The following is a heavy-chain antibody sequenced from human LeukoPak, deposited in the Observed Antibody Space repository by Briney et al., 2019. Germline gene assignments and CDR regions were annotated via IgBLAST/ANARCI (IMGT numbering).Heavy chain of an antibody. Sequence: PGGSLRLSCAASGFTFSIYWMHWVRQAPEKGLVWVSRIKNDGSSTSYADSVKGRFTISRDNAKNTLYLQMNNLRAEDTAVYYRARRYGMDVWGQGTTVTVSS. J-gene: IGHJ6*02. CDR2: IKNDGSST. CDR1: GFTFSIYW. V-gene: IGHV3-74*01. CDR3: ARRYGMDV.